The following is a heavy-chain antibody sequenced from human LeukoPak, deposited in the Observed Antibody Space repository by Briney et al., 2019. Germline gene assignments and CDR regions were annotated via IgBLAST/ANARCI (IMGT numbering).Heavy chain of an antibody. Sequence: SETLSLTCTVSGGSISGHYWGWIRQPPGKGLEWSGYIYIRGSTNYNPSLKRRVTISVDTSKNQFSVKRSSGTAADTAVDYCARTSRVWFDPWGRGTQVTVSS. D-gene: IGHD2-2*01. CDR2: IYIRGST. CDR1: GGSISGHY. V-gene: IGHV4-4*09. J-gene: IGHJ5*02. CDR3: ARTSRVWFDP.